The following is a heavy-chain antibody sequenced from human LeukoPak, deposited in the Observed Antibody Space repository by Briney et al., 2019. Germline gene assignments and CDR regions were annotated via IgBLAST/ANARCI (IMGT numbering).Heavy chain of an antibody. D-gene: IGHD3-3*01. CDR2: MNPNSGNT. Sequence: ASVKVSCKASGYTFTSYDINWVRQATGQGLEWMGWMNPNSGNTGYAQKFQGRVTMTRNTSISTAYMELSSLRSEDTAVYYCASHYDFWSGLLHQDYYGMDVWGQGTTVTVSS. CDR3: ASHYDFWSGLLHQDYYGMDV. J-gene: IGHJ6*02. V-gene: IGHV1-8*01. CDR1: GYTFTSYD.